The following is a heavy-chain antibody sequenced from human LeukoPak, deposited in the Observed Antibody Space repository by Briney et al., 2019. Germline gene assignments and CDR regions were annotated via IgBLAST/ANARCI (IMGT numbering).Heavy chain of an antibody. CDR2: IYPGDSES. Sequence: GESLQISCKGSGYSFTNYWIGWVRQMPGKGLEWMGIIYPGDSESRYSPSFQGQVTISADKSISTAYLQWSSLKASDTAMYYCARRRGSNAFDIWGQGTMVTVSS. J-gene: IGHJ3*02. CDR1: GYSFTNYW. V-gene: IGHV5-51*01. CDR3: ARRRGSNAFDI.